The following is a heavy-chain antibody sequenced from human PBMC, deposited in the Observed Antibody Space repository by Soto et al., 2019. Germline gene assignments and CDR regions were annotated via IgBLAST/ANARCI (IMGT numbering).Heavy chain of an antibody. CDR3: ARAYGIAAAGSPYYSSEMDV. CDR1: GGTLNSYA. J-gene: IGHJ6*02. V-gene: IGHV1-69*13. CDR2: IIPIFGTA. Sequence: SVEVSCKASGGTLNSYAISWVRQAPGQGLEWMGGIIPIFGTANYAQKFQGRVTITADESTSTAYMELSSLRSEDTAVYYCARAYGIAAAGSPYYSSEMDVRGQRTALTVS. D-gene: IGHD6-13*01.